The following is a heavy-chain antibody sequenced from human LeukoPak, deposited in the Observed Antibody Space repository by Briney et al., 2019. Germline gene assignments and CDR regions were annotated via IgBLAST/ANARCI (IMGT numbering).Heavy chain of an antibody. Sequence: SVKVSCKASGGTFSSYAISWVRQAPGRGLEWMGGIIPIFGTANYAQKFQGRVTITADESTSTAYMELSSLRSEDTAVYYCAREGSGWYGGFDYWGQGTLVTVSS. J-gene: IGHJ4*02. CDR1: GGTFSSYA. CDR3: AREGSGWYGGFDY. D-gene: IGHD6-19*01. CDR2: IIPIFGTA. V-gene: IGHV1-69*13.